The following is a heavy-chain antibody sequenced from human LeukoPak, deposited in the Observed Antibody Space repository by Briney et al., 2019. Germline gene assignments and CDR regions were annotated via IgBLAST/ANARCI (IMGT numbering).Heavy chain of an antibody. CDR3: ARAYGFYDSSGYYDGGHFDY. Sequence: GGSLRLSCAASGFTFSSHWMHWVRQAPGKGLVWVSRINSDVSSTNYADSVKGRFTISRDSAKNTLYLQMNSLRAEDTAVYFCARAYGFYDSSGYYDGGHFDYWGQGTLVTVSS. V-gene: IGHV3-74*01. J-gene: IGHJ4*02. CDR1: GFTFSSHW. CDR2: INSDVSST. D-gene: IGHD3-22*01.